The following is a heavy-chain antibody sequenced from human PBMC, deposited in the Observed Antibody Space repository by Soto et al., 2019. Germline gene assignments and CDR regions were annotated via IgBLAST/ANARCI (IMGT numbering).Heavy chain of an antibody. V-gene: IGHV4-4*02. D-gene: IGHD3-10*01. Sequence: QVQLQESGPGLVKPSGTLSLTCAVSGGSISTSNWWTWVRQPPGKGLEWIGDIYHTGNTNYSPSLKSRVTLSIAKSKNQFSLTLSSVTAADTAVYYCARGSGGYYYTDGLDVWGQGTTVTVSS. CDR1: GGSISTSNW. CDR3: ARGSGGYYYTDGLDV. J-gene: IGHJ6*02. CDR2: IYHTGNT.